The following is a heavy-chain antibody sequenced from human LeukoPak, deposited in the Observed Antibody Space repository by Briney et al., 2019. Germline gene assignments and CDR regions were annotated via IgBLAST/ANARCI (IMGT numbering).Heavy chain of an antibody. CDR3: VRDGAHWDLDY. V-gene: IGHV3-30*02. J-gene: IGHJ4*02. CDR1: GFTFRNYG. D-gene: IGHD7-27*01. CDR2: IQSDGGNE. Sequence: GGSLRLSCAASGFTFRNYGMHWVRQAPGKGLEWLAFIQSDGGNEYYADSVKGRFTISRDNSKNTVHLQMNSLRAEDTAMYYCVRDGAHWDLDYWGQGTLVTVSS.